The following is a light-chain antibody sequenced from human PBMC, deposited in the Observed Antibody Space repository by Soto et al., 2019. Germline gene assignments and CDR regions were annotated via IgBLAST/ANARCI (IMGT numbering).Light chain of an antibody. J-gene: IGKJ4*01. V-gene: IGKV4-1*01. Sequence: DIVMIQSPASLVASLGERATINSNSSQRVLYSSNYKNYLAWYQQKPGQPPKLLIYWAPTREAGVPDRFSGSGSGTDFTLTISSLQAEDVAVYYCQQYYSTPLTFGGGTKVDIK. CDR3: QQYYSTPLT. CDR1: QRVLYSSNYKNY. CDR2: WAP.